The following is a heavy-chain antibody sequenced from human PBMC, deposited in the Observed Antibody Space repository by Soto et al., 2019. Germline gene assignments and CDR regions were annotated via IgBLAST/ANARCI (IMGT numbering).Heavy chain of an antibody. Sequence: PGGSLRLSCAASGFTFSSYAMSWVRQAPGKGLEWVSAISGSGGSTYYADSVKGRFTISRDNSKNTLYLQMNSLRAEDTAVYYCAKGGCTNGVCYYYYYGMDVWGQGTTVTVSS. V-gene: IGHV3-23*01. D-gene: IGHD2-8*01. CDR2: ISGSGGST. CDR1: GFTFSSYA. J-gene: IGHJ6*02. CDR3: AKGGCTNGVCYYYYYGMDV.